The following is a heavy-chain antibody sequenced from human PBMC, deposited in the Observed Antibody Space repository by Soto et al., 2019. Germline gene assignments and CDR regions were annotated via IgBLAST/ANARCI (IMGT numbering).Heavy chain of an antibody. Sequence: PVGSLRLSCAASGFTFSSYSMNWVRQAPGKGLEWVSSISSSSSYIYYADSVKGRFTISRDNAKNSLYLQMNSLRAEDTAVYYCASASTYYYDSSGYYWGQGTLVTVSS. V-gene: IGHV3-21*01. J-gene: IGHJ4*02. CDR3: ASASTYYYDSSGYY. D-gene: IGHD3-22*01. CDR1: GFTFSSYS. CDR2: ISSSSSYI.